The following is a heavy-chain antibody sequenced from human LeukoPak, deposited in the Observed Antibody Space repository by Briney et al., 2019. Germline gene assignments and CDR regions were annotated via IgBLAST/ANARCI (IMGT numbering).Heavy chain of an antibody. D-gene: IGHD6-13*01. Sequence: GGSLRLSCAACGHTFSSYGMHWARQAPGKGLEWVAVICDDGNCKYYADSVKGRFTISRDNSNHTLSLPMNSLRAEDKALYYCDAAPGIHYFDDWGQGTLVTVSS. J-gene: IGHJ4*02. V-gene: IGHV3-33*01. CDR1: GHTFSSYG. CDR2: ICDDGNCK. CDR3: DAAPGIHYFDD.